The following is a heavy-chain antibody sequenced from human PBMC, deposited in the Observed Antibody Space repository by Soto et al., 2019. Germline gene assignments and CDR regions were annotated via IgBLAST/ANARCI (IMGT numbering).Heavy chain of an antibody. D-gene: IGHD2-21*01. Sequence: SETLSLTCTVSRGSVTSDTFYWSWIRQPPGKGLEYIGYIYYTGGTNYSPSLKRRVSISVDTSKRQFSLIIRSVSAADTAVYYCARGSCGSTKCRHTPQNGNFDSWGQGALVTVSS. J-gene: IGHJ4*02. CDR2: IYYTGGT. V-gene: IGHV4-61*01. CDR3: ARGSCGSTKCRHTPQNGNFDS. CDR1: RGSVTSDTFY.